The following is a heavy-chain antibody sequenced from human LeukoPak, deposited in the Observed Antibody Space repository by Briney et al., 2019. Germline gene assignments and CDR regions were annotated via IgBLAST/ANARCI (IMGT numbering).Heavy chain of an antibody. D-gene: IGHD3-16*01. J-gene: IGHJ4*02. CDR2: IDYTGST. CDR1: GGSINDAY. Sequence: PSETLSFTCTVSGGSINDAYWSWIRQSPGRGLEWIGYIDYTGSTNYHPSLRGRVTISLATSKKQFSLTLSSVTAADTAVYYCAKDRGGDKRWGQGTLVTVSS. V-gene: IGHV4-59*12. CDR3: AKDRGGDKR.